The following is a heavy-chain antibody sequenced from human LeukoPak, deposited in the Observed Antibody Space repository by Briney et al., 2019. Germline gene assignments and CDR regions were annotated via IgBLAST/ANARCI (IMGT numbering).Heavy chain of an antibody. J-gene: IGHJ6*02. CDR2: ISSSGSTI. CDR1: GFTFSGYE. D-gene: IGHD2-15*01. V-gene: IGHV3-48*03. Sequence: PGGSLRLSCAASGFTFSGYEMNWVRQAPGKGLEWVSYISSSGSTIYYADSVKGRFTISRDNAKNSLYLQMNSLRAEDTAVYYCARVLGYCSGGSCLGMDVWGQGTTVTVSS. CDR3: ARVLGYCSGGSCLGMDV.